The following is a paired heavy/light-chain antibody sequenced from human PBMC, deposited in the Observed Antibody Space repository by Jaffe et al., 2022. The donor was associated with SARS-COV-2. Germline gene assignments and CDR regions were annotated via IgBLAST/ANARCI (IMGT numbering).Light chain of an antibody. V-gene: IGKV1-27*01. CDR2: TAS. Sequence: DIQMTQSPSSLSASVGDRVTITCRASQGIRNYLAWYQQRAGKVPKLLIYTASALQSGVPSRFSGSGSGTDFTLTISSLQPEDVATYYCQNYNSVPLTFGGGTKVEIK. J-gene: IGKJ4*01. CDR3: QNYNSVPLT. CDR1: QGIRNY.
Heavy chain of an antibody. V-gene: IGHV3-74*01. CDR1: GFTFSSKW. CDR3: AREGYYGLDV. CDR2: MNGDGSNT. Sequence: EVQLVESGGGLVQPGGSLRLSCAASGFTFSSKWMHWARQAPGKGLVWVSRMNGDGSNTAYADSVKGRFTISRDNGKNTLYLQMNSLRAEDTAVYYCAREGYYGLDVWGQGTTVTVSS. J-gene: IGHJ6*02.